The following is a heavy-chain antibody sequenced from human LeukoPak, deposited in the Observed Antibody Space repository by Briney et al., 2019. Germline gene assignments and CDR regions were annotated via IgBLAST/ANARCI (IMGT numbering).Heavy chain of an antibody. CDR1: GGSISSYY. J-gene: IGHJ3*02. CDR2: IYHSGST. D-gene: IGHD3-3*01. Sequence: KASETLSLTCTVSGGSISSYYWSWIRQPAGKGLEWIGRIYHSGSTNYNPSLKSRVTMSVDTSKNQFSLRLSSVTAADTAVYYCAREVESQGRSLDIWGQGTMVTVSS. V-gene: IGHV4-4*07. CDR3: AREVESQGRSLDI.